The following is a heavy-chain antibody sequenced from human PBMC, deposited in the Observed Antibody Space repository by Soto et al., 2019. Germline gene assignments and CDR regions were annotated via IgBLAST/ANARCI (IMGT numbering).Heavy chain of an antibody. V-gene: IGHV1-18*04. D-gene: IGHD6-19*01. CDR2: ISAYNGNT. Sequence: ASVKVSCKASGYTFTSYGISWVRQAPGQGLEWMRWISAYNGNTNYAQKLQGRVTMTTDTSTSTAYMELRSLRSDDTAVYYCARLGLSIAVNWFDPWGQGTLVTVSS. CDR3: ARLGLSIAVNWFDP. J-gene: IGHJ5*02. CDR1: GYTFTSYG.